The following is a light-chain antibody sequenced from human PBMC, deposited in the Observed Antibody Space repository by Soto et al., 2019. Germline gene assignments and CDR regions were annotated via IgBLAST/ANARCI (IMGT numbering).Light chain of an antibody. V-gene: IGKV1-5*03. CDR3: QQYKSFSLT. Sequence: DIQMTQSPSTLSASVGDRVTITCRASQSISSWLAWYQQKPGKAPKLLIYKTSNLESGVPSRFSGSGYGTEFSLTISSLQPDDFATYYCQQYKSFSLTFGGGTRVDVK. CDR2: KTS. CDR1: QSISSW. J-gene: IGKJ4*01.